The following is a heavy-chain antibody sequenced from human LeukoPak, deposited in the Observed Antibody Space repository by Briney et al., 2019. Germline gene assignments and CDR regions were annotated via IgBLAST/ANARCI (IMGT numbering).Heavy chain of an antibody. CDR1: GFTFSSYA. J-gene: IGHJ4*02. CDR3: ARDAAGYSSSWSDY. Sequence: GGSLRLSCAASGFTFSSYAMSWVRQAPGKGLEWVANIKKDETEIYYADSVKGRFTISRDNAKNSLYLQMNSLRAEDTAVYYCARDAAGYSSSWSDYWGQGTLVTVSS. CDR2: IKKDETEI. D-gene: IGHD6-13*01. V-gene: IGHV3-7*01.